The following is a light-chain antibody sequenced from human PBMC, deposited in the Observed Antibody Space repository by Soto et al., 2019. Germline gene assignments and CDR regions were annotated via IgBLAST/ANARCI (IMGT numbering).Light chain of an antibody. CDR1: QSVSSN. V-gene: IGKV3-15*01. J-gene: IGKJ4*01. CDR2: GAS. CDR3: QQYNNWPPSRLT. Sequence: EIVMTQSPATLSVSPGERATLSCRASQSVSSNLAWYQQKPGQAPRLLIHGASTRATGIPARFSGSGSGTEFTLTISSLQSEDFAVYYCQQYNNWPPSRLTFGGGTKVDIK.